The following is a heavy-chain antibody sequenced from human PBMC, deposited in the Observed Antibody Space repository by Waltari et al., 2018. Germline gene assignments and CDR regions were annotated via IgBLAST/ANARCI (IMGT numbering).Heavy chain of an antibody. D-gene: IGHD1-26*01. Sequence: EVQLVESGGGLVQPGGSLRLSCAASGFTFSSYSMNWVRQAPGKGLECGSYISSSSSTIYYADSVKGRFTISRDNAKNSLYLQMNSLRAEDTAVYYCAREIGIGAFDIWGQGTMVTVSS. J-gene: IGHJ3*02. CDR2: ISSSSSTI. CDR3: AREIGIGAFDI. CDR1: GFTFSSYS. V-gene: IGHV3-48*04.